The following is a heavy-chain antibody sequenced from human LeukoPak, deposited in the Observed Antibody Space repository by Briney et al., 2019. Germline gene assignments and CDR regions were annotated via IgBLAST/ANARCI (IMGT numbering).Heavy chain of an antibody. J-gene: IGHJ4*02. CDR1: GYTLTELS. CDR3: AKGGIAVAGPGDY. Sequence: ASVEVSCKVSGYTLTELSMHWVRQAPGKGLEWMGGFDPEDGETIYAQKFQGRVTMAEDTSTDTAYMELSSLRSEDTAVYYCAKGGIAVAGPGDYWGQGTLVTVSS. D-gene: IGHD6-19*01. V-gene: IGHV1-24*01. CDR2: FDPEDGET.